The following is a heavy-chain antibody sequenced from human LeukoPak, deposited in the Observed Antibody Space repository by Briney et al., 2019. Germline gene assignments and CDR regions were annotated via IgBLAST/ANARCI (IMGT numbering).Heavy chain of an antibody. V-gene: IGHV3-21*01. CDR3: ARAHNWKYGSFDF. Sequence: GGSLRLSCAASGFTFSSYSMNWVRQAPGKGLEWVSCISSSSSYIYYADSVKGRFTISRDNAKNSLYLQMNSLRAEDTAVYYCARAHNWKYGSFDFWGQGTLVTVSS. D-gene: IGHD1-7*01. J-gene: IGHJ4*02. CDR1: GFTFSSYS. CDR2: ISSSSSYI.